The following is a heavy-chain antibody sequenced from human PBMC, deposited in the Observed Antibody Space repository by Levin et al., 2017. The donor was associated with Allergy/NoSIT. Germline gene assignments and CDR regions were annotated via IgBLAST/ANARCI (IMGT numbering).Heavy chain of an antibody. D-gene: IGHD6-13*01. V-gene: IGHV4-4*07. CDR3: AREGGIAAAGTRNYYGLDV. CDR2: MFSGGSN. Sequence: TASETLSLTCTVSGGSISSYYWSWIRQPAGKGLEWIGRMFSGGSNNFNPSLNNRVTMSVDMPKNQFSLKLSSVTAADTAVYYCAREGGIAAAGTRNYYGLDVWGPGTTVTV. J-gene: IGHJ6*02. CDR1: GGSISSYY.